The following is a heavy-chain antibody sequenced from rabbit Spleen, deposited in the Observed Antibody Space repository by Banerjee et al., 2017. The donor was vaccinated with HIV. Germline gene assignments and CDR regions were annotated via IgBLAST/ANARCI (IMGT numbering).Heavy chain of an antibody. V-gene: IGHV1S8*01. J-gene: IGHJ6*01. CDR3: ARDTGSSFSSYGMDL. D-gene: IGHD8-1*01. Sequence: QERLVESGGGLVQPGGSLKLSCTVSGFDISKYGVTWVRQAPGKGLEWIGYIDPIFGVSYYATWVNGRFTISSHNAQNTLYLQLKSLTAADTATYFCARDTGSSFSSYGMDLWGQGTLVTVS. CDR1: GFDISKYG. CDR2: IDPIFGVS.